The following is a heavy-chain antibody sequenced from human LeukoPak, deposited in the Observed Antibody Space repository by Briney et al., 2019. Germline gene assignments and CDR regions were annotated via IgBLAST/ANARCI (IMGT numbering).Heavy chain of an antibody. CDR3: ARDLRSSWYDY. CDR2: IYYSGST. CDR1: GVSISSNSYY. Sequence: ASETLSLTCTVSGVSISSNSYYWGWIRQPPGKGLEWIGSIYYSGSTYYNPSLKSRVTISVDTSKNQFSLKLSSVTAADTAVYYCARDLRSSWYDYRGQGTLVTVSS. V-gene: IGHV4-39*07. D-gene: IGHD6-13*01. J-gene: IGHJ4*02.